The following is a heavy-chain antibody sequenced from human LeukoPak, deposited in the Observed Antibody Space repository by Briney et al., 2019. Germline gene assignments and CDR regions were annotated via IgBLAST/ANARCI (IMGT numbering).Heavy chain of an antibody. Sequence: ASVKVSCKASGGTFSSYAISWVRQAPGQGLEWMGRIIPILGIANYAQKFQGRVTITADKSTSTAYMELSSLRSEDTAVYYCAREDKRDGYNGGSDYWGQGTLVTVSS. V-gene: IGHV1-69*04. CDR3: AREDKRDGYNGGSDY. CDR1: GGTFSSYA. J-gene: IGHJ4*02. D-gene: IGHD5-24*01. CDR2: IIPILGIA.